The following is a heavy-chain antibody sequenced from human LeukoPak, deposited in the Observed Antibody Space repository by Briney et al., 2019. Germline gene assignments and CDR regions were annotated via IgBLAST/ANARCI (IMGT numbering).Heavy chain of an antibody. D-gene: IGHD3-10*01. J-gene: IGHJ4*02. CDR2: IWYDGSNK. V-gene: IGHV3-30*02. CDR1: GFTFSSYG. CDR3: ARDSIYYGSGSFRY. Sequence: QPGGSLRLSCAASGFTFSSYGMHWVRQAPGKGLEWVAYIWYDGSNKYYADSVKGRFTISRDNSKNTLYLQMNSLRAEDTAVYYCARDSIYYGSGSFRYWGQGTLVTVSS.